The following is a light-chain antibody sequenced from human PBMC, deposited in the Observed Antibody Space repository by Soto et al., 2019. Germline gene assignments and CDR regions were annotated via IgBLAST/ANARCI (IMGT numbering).Light chain of an antibody. CDR3: QQSYSTPYT. V-gene: IGKV1-39*01. CDR1: QSISSY. CDR2: AAS. J-gene: IGKJ2*01. Sequence: DIQMTQSPSSLSASVGDRVTITCRASQSISSYLNWYQQKPGKAPKLLIYAASSLQSGVPSRFSGSGSATDFTPTISSLQPEDFATYYCQQSYSTPYTFGQGTKLEIK.